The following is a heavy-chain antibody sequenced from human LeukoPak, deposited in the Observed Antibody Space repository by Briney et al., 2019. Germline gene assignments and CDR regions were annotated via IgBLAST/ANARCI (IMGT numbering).Heavy chain of an antibody. D-gene: IGHD6-13*01. CDR2: IYTSGST. Sequence: SETLSLTCTVSSGSISSYKWSWIRQPAGKGLEWVGRIYTSGSTNYNPSLMSRVTMSVDTSKNQFSLKLSSVTAADTAVYYCARGPGYSSSLYYFDYWGQGTLVTVSS. CDR3: ARGPGYSSSLYYFDY. V-gene: IGHV4-4*07. J-gene: IGHJ4*02. CDR1: SGSISSYK.